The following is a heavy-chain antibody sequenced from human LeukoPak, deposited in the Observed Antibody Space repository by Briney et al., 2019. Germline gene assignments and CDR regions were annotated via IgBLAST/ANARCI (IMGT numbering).Heavy chain of an antibody. D-gene: IGHD2-2*01. CDR3: ARVKVVDYYFDY. V-gene: IGHV4-31*03. CDR1: GGSISSGGYY. CDR2: IYYSGGT. Sequence: PSETLSLTCTVSGGSISSGGYYWSWIRQHPGKGLEWIGYIYYSGGTYYNPSLKSRVTISVDTSKNQFSLKLSSVTAADTAVYYCARVKVVDYYFDYWGQGTLVTVSS. J-gene: IGHJ4*02.